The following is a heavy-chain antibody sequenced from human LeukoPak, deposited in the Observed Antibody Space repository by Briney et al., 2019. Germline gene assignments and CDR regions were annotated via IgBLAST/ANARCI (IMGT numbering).Heavy chain of an antibody. CDR3: AKAGVSGGAFDI. J-gene: IGHJ3*02. CDR1: GFTFDACA. CDR2: ISYNSGSI. Sequence: AGGSLRLSCAASGFTFDACAMHWVRQAPGKGLEWVSGISYNSGSIGYADSVKGRFTISRDNAKNSLYLQMNSLRAEDTALYYCAKAGVSGGAFDIWGQGTMVTVSS. V-gene: IGHV3-9*01.